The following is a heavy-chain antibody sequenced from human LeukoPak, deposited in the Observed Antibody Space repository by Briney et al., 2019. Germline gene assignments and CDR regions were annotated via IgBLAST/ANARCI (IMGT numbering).Heavy chain of an antibody. V-gene: IGHV3-23*01. CDR1: GFTFSSYG. D-gene: IGHD5-24*01. CDR3: AKDPVEMATINWFDP. Sequence: GGSLRLSCAASGFTFSSYGMHWVRQAPGKGLEWVSAISGSGGSTYYADSVKGRFTISRDNSKNTLYLQMNSLRAEDTAVYYCAKDPVEMATINWFDPWGQGTLVTVSS. CDR2: ISGSGGST. J-gene: IGHJ5*02.